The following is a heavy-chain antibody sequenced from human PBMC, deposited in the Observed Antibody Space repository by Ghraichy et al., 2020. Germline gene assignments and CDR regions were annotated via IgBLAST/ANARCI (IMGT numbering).Heavy chain of an antibody. CDR3: AKVASSTAGWDSLDY. D-gene: IGHD6-25*01. J-gene: IGHJ4*02. CDR2: INGRGSYT. Sequence: GGSLRLSCDASGFSFSITAMTWVRQAPGKGLEWVSAINGRGSYTYYADSVKGRFTISRDNSKSTLFLQMNSLTAGDTAVYFCAKVASSTAGWDSLDYWGLGTLCTVSS. V-gene: IGHV3-23*01. CDR1: GFSFSITA.